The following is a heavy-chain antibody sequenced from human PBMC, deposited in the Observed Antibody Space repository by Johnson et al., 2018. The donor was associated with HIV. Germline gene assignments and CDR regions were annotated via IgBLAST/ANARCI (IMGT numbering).Heavy chain of an antibody. D-gene: IGHD3-3*01. CDR1: GFTFSSYG. V-gene: IGHV3-33*01. CDR3: ARDMRWSKAFDI. CDR2: IWYDGSNK. J-gene: IGHJ3*02. Sequence: QMQLVESGGGVVQPGRSLRLSCAASGFTFSSYGMHWVRQAPGKGLEWVAVIWYDGSNKYYADSVNGRFTISRDNAKNSLYLQMNSLRAEDTALYYCARDMRWSKAFDIWGQGTMVTVSS.